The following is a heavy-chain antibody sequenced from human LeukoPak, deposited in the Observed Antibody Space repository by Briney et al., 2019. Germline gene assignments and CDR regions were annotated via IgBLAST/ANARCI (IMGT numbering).Heavy chain of an antibody. Sequence: GGSLRLSCAVSGFTFSSYEMNWVRQPPGKGLEWVSYISSSGSTIYYADSVKGRSTISRDNATNSLYLQMNSLRAEDTAVYYCAREWAAVWFGESIYYYGMDVWGKGTTVTVSS. CDR2: ISSSGSTI. V-gene: IGHV3-48*03. D-gene: IGHD3-10*01. J-gene: IGHJ6*04. CDR3: AREWAAVWFGESIYYYGMDV. CDR1: GFTFSSYE.